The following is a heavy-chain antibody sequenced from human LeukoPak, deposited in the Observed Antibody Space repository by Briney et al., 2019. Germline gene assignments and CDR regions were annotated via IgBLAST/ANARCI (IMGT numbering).Heavy chain of an antibody. CDR1: EYTFSGYY. D-gene: IGHD6-19*01. CDR2: MNPTSGGT. V-gene: IGHV1-2*02. J-gene: IGHJ4*02. Sequence: ASVKVSCKASEYTFSGYYIHWERQGPGQGLEWMGWMNPTSGGTKFAQKFQGRVTMTRDTSINTAYMELSSLRSDDTAIYYCAKEATGWQYYFDSWGQGTLVTVSS. CDR3: AKEATGWQYYFDS.